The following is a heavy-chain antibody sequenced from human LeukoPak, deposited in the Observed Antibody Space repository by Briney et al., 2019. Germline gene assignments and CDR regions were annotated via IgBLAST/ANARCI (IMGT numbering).Heavy chain of an antibody. CDR3: ARVGLTRGEAFDI. CDR2: INPSGGST. V-gene: IGHV1-46*01. D-gene: IGHD3-16*01. Sequence: ASVKVSCKASGYTFTSYYMHWVRQAPGQGLEWMGIINPSGGSTSYAQKFQGRVTMTRDTSITTAYMELSSLRYDDTATYYCARVGLTRGEAFDIWGQGTMVTVSS. J-gene: IGHJ3*02. CDR1: GYTFTSYY.